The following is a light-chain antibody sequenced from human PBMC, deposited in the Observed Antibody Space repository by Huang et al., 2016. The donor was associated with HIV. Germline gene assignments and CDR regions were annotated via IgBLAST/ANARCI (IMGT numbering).Light chain of an antibody. CDR3: QQCYTSPYT. CDR1: QSIGTW. J-gene: IGKJ2*01. CDR2: EAS. Sequence: DIQMTQSPSTLSASVGDRVTITCRASQSIGTWLAWYRQNPGKAPKLLISEASSLQSGVPSRFSGSGSGIQFTLTIHTLQPDDFATYYCQQCYTSPYTFGQGTKLEMK. V-gene: IGKV1-5*03.